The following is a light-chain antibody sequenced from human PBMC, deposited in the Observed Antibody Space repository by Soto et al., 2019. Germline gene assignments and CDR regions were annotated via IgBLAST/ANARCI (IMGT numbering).Light chain of an antibody. V-gene: IGKV2-24*01. CDR2: KIS. Sequence: DIVLNKTPLSSPVTLGQPVSISCRSSQSLVHSDGNNYFNWLQQRPGQSPRLLIYKISKRFPGVPDRFSGSVPGTDFTRKISRVEADHVGVYYCMQATQSYTFGQGTKLDIK. CDR3: MQATQSYT. CDR1: QSLVHSDGNNY. J-gene: IGKJ2*01.